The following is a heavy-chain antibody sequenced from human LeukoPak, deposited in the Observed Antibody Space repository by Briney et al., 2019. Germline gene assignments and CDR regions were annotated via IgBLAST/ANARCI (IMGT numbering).Heavy chain of an antibody. V-gene: IGHV3-30*01. CDR2: ISYDGSNN. CDR3: ARDLTYYDFWSGIDY. CDR1: GFTFSSYA. D-gene: IGHD3-3*01. Sequence: GRSLRLSCAASGFTFSSYAMNWVRQAPGKGLEWVAVISYDGSNNYYADSVKGRFTISRDNSKNTLYLQMNSLRAEDTAVYYCARDLTYYDFWSGIDYWGQGTLVTVSS. J-gene: IGHJ4*02.